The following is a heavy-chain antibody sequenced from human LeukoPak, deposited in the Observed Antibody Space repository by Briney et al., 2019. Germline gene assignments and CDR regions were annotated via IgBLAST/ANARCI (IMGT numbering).Heavy chain of an antibody. CDR2: ISGSGGGGT. D-gene: IGHD1-26*01. CDR1: GFTFSTYA. J-gene: IGHJ4*02. CDR3: AKAGSIKFDY. Sequence: GGSLRLSCAASGFTFSTYAMSWVRQAPGKGLEWVSGISGSGGGGTYYADSAKGRFTISRDNSKNTLYMQMSSLRAEDTAVYYCAKAGSIKFDYWGQGTLVTVFS. V-gene: IGHV3-23*01.